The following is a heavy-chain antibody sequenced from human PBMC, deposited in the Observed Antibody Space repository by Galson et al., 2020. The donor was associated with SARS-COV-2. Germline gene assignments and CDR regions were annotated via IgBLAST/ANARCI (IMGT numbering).Heavy chain of an antibody. Sequence: GESLKISCSASGFTFSSYAMHWVRQAPGKGLEYVSAISSNGGSTYYADSVKGRFTISRDNSKNTLYLQMSSLRAEDTAVYYCVKDPAGGAPRHYWGQGTLVTVSS. D-gene: IGHD3-16*01. CDR2: ISSNGGST. J-gene: IGHJ4*02. CDR3: VKDPAGGAPRHY. V-gene: IGHV3-64D*06. CDR1: GFTFSSYA.